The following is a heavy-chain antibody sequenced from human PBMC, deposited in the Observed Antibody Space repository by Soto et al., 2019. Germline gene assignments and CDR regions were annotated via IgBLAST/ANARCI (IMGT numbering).Heavy chain of an antibody. J-gene: IGHJ6*02. V-gene: IGHV1-69*05. CDR1: GGTFSNLA. CDR3: ETDGEIAPFGVASARYAMDV. CDR2: ITPLLGAA. Sequence: QVRLVQSGAEVKKPGSSVNLSCKASGGTFSNLAINWVRQAPGQGLEWMGGITPLLGAADYAQTFQGRVSITSDESTTTVYMELRSLKPDDTDMYYCETDGEIAPFGVASARYAMDVWGQGTTVTVSS. D-gene: IGHD3-3*01.